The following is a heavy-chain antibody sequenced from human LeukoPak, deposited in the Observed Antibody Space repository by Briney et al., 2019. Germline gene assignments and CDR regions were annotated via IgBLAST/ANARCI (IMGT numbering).Heavy chain of an antibody. D-gene: IGHD3-3*01. CDR2: IHYIGNT. CDR1: GDSITTSGYY. CDR3: ARVRDDYFFDY. V-gene: IGHV4-31*03. J-gene: IGHJ4*02. Sequence: PSETLSLTCTVSGDSITTSGYYWSWIRRHPGAGLEWIAYIHYIGNTYYNPSLESRVTMSIDTSSNQFSLNVASVTAADTAVYFCARVRDDYFFDYWGQGILVTV.